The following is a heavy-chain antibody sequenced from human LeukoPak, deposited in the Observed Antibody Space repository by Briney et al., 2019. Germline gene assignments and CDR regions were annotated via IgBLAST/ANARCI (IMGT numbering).Heavy chain of an antibody. V-gene: IGHV3-21*01. J-gene: IGHJ4*02. CDR3: ARGRSSTSFFIDY. CDR2: ISSSSSYI. D-gene: IGHD2-2*01. Sequence: GGSLRLSCAASGFTFSSYSMNWDRQAPGKGLEWVSSISSSSSYIYYADSVKGRFTISRDNAKNSLYLQMNSLRAEDTAVYYCARGRSSTSFFIDYWGQGTLVTVSS. CDR1: GFTFSSYS.